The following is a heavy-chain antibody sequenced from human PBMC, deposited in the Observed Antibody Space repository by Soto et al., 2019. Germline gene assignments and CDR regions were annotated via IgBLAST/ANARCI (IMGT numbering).Heavy chain of an antibody. D-gene: IGHD3-10*01. Sequence: QVQLVQSGAEVKRPGSSVKVSCKASGDTFNFYSINWVRQAPGLGLEWMGRVNPIVSMSNYAQKFQGRVTMTADKSPSTACMELSSLRTEDTAIYYCASSYGSGYPAFDYWGQGALVSVSS. J-gene: IGHJ4*02. CDR3: ASSYGSGYPAFDY. CDR2: VNPIVSMS. CDR1: GDTFNFYS. V-gene: IGHV1-69*02.